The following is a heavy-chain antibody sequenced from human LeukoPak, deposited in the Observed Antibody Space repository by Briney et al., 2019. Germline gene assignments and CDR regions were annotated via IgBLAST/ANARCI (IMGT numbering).Heavy chain of an antibody. CDR3: ARGALGTYYYDSSGYYGMDV. Sequence: SVKVSCKASGGTFSSYAISWVRQAPGQGLEWMGGIIPIFGTANYAQKFQGRVTITTDESTSTAYMELSSLRSEDTAVYYCARGALGTYYYDSSGYYGMDVWGKGTTVTVSS. J-gene: IGHJ6*04. V-gene: IGHV1-69*05. D-gene: IGHD3-22*01. CDR1: GGTFSSYA. CDR2: IIPIFGTA.